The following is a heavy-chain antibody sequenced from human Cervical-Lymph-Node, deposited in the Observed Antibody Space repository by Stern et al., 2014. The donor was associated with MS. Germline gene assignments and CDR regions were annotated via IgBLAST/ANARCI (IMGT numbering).Heavy chain of an antibody. J-gene: IGHJ6*02. D-gene: IGHD3-3*01. CDR1: GFTFSSYN. CDR2: ISSSRSTI. CDR3: ARANYDFWSGNSSFQRYYYGMDV. Sequence: VQLVQSGGGLVQPGGSLRLSCAASGFTFSSYNMNWVRQAPGKGLEWISYISSSRSTIYYADSVKGRFTISRDNAKNSLYLQMNSLRDEDTAVYYCARANYDFWSGNSSFQRYYYGMDVWGQGTTVTVSS. V-gene: IGHV3-48*02.